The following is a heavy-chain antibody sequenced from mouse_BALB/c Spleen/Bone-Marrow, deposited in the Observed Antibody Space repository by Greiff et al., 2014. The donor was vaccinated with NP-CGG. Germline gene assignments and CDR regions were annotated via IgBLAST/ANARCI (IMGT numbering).Heavy chain of an antibody. CDR3: AIKSYEGGFAY. CDR1: GYSFTGYN. V-gene: IGHV1-39*01. J-gene: IGHJ3*01. CDR2: IDPYYGNT. D-gene: IGHD2-3*01. Sequence: EVKLMEPGPELEKPGASVKISCKASGYSFTGYNMNWVKQSNGKSLEWIGNIDPYYGNTTYNQKFKGKATLTVDKSSSTAYMQLKSLTSEDSVVYYCAIKSYEGGFAYWGQGTLVAVSA.